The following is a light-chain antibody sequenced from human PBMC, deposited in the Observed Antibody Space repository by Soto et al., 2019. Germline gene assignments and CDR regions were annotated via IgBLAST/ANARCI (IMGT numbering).Light chain of an antibody. CDR2: DNN. V-gene: IGLV1-51*01. CDR3: GTWDNSLRGVV. J-gene: IGLJ2*01. CDR1: TSNIGSNY. Sequence: QSVLTQPPSVSAAPGQKVTISCSGSTSNIGSNYVSWYQQFPGTAPKRLIFDNNQRPSGIPDRFSGSMSGTSATLGITGLQTGDEADYYCGTWDNSLRGVVFGGGTKLTVL.